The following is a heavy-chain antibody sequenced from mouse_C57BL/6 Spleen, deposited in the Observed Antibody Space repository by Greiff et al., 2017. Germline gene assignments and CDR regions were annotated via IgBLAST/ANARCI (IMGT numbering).Heavy chain of an antibody. CDR1: GYSFTDYN. V-gene: IGHV1-39*01. CDR3: ARTFITTVVAPGYFDV. J-gene: IGHJ1*03. CDR2: LNPNYGTT. Sequence: EVQLQQSGPELVKPGASVKISCKASGYSFTDYNMNWVKQSNGKSLEWIGVLNPNYGTTSYNQKFKGKATLTVDQSSSTAYMQLNRLTSEDSAVYYCARTFITTVVAPGYFDVWGTGTTVTVSS. D-gene: IGHD1-1*01.